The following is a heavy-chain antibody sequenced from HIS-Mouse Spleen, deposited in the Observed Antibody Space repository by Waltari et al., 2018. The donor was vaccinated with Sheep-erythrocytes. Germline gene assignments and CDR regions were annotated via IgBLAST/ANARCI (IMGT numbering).Heavy chain of an antibody. D-gene: IGHD4-17*01. CDR1: GFTFSSYS. V-gene: IGHV3-21*01. CDR3: AREDYGDYFDY. Sequence: EVQLVESGGGLVKPGGSLRLSCAASGFTFSSYSMNWVSQAPGNGLGWVSSISSSSSYIYYADSVKGRFTISRDNAKNSLYLQMNGLRAEDTAVYYCAREDYGDYFDYWGQGTLVTVSS. CDR2: ISSSSSYI. J-gene: IGHJ4*02.